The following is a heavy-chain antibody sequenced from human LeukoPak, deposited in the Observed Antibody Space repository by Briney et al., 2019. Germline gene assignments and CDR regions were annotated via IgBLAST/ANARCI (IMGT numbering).Heavy chain of an antibody. Sequence: WGSLRVSWATSGFTFSNHEMNWVRQAPGKGLEWVGYTSRGGCDISYADSVKGRFTISTDNANSSLYLQMNSLRAEDTAVFFCVRARLIRLENFFDYWGQGTLVTVSS. D-gene: IGHD2-21*02. CDR2: TSRGGCDI. V-gene: IGHV3-48*03. CDR3: VRARLIRLENFFDY. J-gene: IGHJ4*02. CDR1: GFTFSNHE.